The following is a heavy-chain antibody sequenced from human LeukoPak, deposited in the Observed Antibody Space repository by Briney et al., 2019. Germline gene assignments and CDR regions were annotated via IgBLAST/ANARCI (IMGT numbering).Heavy chain of an antibody. V-gene: IGHV4-34*01. D-gene: IGHD2-2*01. Sequence: SETLSLTCAVYGGSFSGYYWSWIRQPPGKGLEWIGEINHSGSTNYNPSLKSRVTISVATSKNQFSLKLSSVTAADTAVYYCARKDQLSNWFDPWGQGTLVTVSS. J-gene: IGHJ5*02. CDR1: GGSFSGYY. CDR2: INHSGST. CDR3: ARKDQLSNWFDP.